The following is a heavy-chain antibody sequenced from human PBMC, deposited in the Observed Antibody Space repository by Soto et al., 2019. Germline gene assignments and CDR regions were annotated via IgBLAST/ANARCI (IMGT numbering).Heavy chain of an antibody. CDR3: ARDTVAGTKGGYYYGMDV. CDR1: GFTFRSYG. J-gene: IGHJ6*02. V-gene: IGHV3-74*01. Sequence: GGSLRLSCAASGFTFRSYGMHWVRQAPGKGLVWVSRINSDGSSTSYADSVKGRFTISRDNAKNTLYLQMNSLRAEDTAVYYCARDTVAGTKGGYYYGMDVWGQGTTVTVSS. D-gene: IGHD6-19*01. CDR2: INSDGSST.